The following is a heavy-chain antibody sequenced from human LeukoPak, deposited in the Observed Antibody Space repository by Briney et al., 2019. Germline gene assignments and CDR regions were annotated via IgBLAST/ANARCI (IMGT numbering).Heavy chain of an antibody. D-gene: IGHD6-19*01. Sequence: GGSLRLSCAASGSTFSSYGMHWVRQAPGKGLEWVAVISYDGSNKYYADSVKGRFTISRDNSKNTLYLQMNSLRPEDTALYYCAKDQDSSGLRRAFDIWGLGTMVTVSS. CDR3: AKDQDSSGLRRAFDI. J-gene: IGHJ3*02. V-gene: IGHV3-30*18. CDR2: ISYDGSNK. CDR1: GSTFSSYG.